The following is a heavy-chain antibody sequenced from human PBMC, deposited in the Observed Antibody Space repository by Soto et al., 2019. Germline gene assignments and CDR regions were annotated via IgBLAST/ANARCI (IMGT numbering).Heavy chain of an antibody. Sequence: QVQLVESGGGVVQPGRSLRLSCAASGFTFSSYGMHWVRQAPGKGLEWVAVISYDGSNKYYADSVKGRFTISRDNSKNPLYLQMNSLRAEDTAVYYCAKDMLAAGYSSGWTWGLDYWGQGTLVTVSS. CDR2: ISYDGSNK. CDR1: GFTFSSYG. D-gene: IGHD6-19*01. CDR3: AKDMLAAGYSSGWTWGLDY. V-gene: IGHV3-30*18. J-gene: IGHJ4*02.